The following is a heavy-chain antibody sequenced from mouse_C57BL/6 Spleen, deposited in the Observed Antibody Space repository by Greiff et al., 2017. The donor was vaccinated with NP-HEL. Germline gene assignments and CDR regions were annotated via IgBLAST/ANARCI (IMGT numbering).Heavy chain of an antibody. CDR2: LDPSDSYT. Sequence: QVQLQQSGAELVMPGASVKLSCKASGYTFTSYWMHWVKQRPGQGLEWIGELDPSDSYTNYNQKFKGKSTLTVDKSSSTAYMQLSSLTSEDSAVYYCARVVARYYAMDYWGQGTSVTVSS. J-gene: IGHJ4*01. CDR1: GYTFTSYW. D-gene: IGHD1-1*01. CDR3: ARVVARYYAMDY. V-gene: IGHV1-69*01.